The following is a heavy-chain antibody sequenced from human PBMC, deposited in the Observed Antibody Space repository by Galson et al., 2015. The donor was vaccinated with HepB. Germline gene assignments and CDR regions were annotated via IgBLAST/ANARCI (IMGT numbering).Heavy chain of an antibody. Sequence: SVKVSCKGSGYTFTSYYMHWVRQAPGQGLEWMGIINPSGGSTSYAQKFQGRVTMTRDTSTSTVYMELSSLRSEDTAVYYCARTPNAVREENDAFDIWGQGTMVTVSS. CDR3: ARTPNAVREENDAFDI. J-gene: IGHJ3*02. D-gene: IGHD2-8*01. V-gene: IGHV1-46*01. CDR1: GYTFTSYY. CDR2: INPSGGST.